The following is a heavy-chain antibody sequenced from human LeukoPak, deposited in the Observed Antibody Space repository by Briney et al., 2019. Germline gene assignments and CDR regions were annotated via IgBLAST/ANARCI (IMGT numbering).Heavy chain of an antibody. Sequence: SETLSLTCTVSGGSISSYYWSWIRQPPGKGLEWIGYIYYSGSTNYNPSLKSRVTISVDTSKNQFSLKLSSVTAADTAVYYCARDPRVYYDFWSGPYYFDYWGQGTLVTVSS. V-gene: IGHV4-59*01. D-gene: IGHD3-3*01. J-gene: IGHJ4*02. CDR2: IYYSGST. CDR1: GGSISSYY. CDR3: ARDPRVYYDFWSGPYYFDY.